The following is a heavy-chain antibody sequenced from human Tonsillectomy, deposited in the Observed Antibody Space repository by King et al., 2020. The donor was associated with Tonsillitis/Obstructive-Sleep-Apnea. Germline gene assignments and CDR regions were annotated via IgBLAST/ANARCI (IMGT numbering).Heavy chain of an antibody. D-gene: IGHD6-13*01. Sequence: VQLVESGGGLVQPGGSLRLSCVASGFSFSSYEMKWVRQAPGKGLEWVSYISSTGSTIYYADSVKGRFTISRDNGKNSLFLQMNSLRAEDTAVYYCATLPPVGSRWYSVYFDYWGQGTLVTVSS. CDR1: GFSFSSYE. V-gene: IGHV3-48*03. J-gene: IGHJ4*02. CDR3: ATLPPVGSRWYSVYFDY. CDR2: ISSTGSTI.